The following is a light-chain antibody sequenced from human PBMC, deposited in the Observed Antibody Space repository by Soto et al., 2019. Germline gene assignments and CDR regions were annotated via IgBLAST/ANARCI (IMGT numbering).Light chain of an antibody. V-gene: IGKV1-5*01. CDR3: QQYNSYSRLT. J-gene: IGKJ4*01. Sequence: DIHMTLSPSTLSASVGDRVTITCRASQSISSWLAWYQQKPGKAPKLLIYDASSLESGVPSRFSGSGSGTEFTLTISSLQPDDFATYYCQQYNSYSRLTFGGGTKVDIK. CDR1: QSISSW. CDR2: DAS.